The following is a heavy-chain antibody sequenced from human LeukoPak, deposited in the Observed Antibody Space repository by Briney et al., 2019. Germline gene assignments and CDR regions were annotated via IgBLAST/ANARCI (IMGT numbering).Heavy chain of an antibody. CDR1: GGSFSGCY. J-gene: IGHJ5*02. V-gene: IGHV4-34*01. CDR2: INHSGST. Sequence: SETLSLTCAVYGGSFSGCYWSWIRQPPGKGLEWIGEINHSGSTNYNPSLKSRVTISVDMSKKQFSLKLSSVTAADTAVYYCARVDIVATGEWLDPWGQGTLVTVSS. CDR3: ARVDIVATGEWLDP. D-gene: IGHD5-12*01.